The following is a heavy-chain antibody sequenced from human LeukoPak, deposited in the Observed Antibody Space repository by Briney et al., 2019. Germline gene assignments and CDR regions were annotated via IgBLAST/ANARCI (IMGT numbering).Heavy chain of an antibody. Sequence: PLETLSLTCSVSGGSMNTYYWSWIRQPAGAGLEWIGRIYSSGGTYYNPSLKSRVTVSIDTSRNQFSLNLSSVTAADTAVYYCARGGADAYDVYYLDVWGTGTTVTVSS. CDR1: GGSMNTYY. CDR3: ARGGADAYDVYYLDV. V-gene: IGHV4-4*07. CDR2: IYSSGGT. D-gene: IGHD5-12*01. J-gene: IGHJ6*03.